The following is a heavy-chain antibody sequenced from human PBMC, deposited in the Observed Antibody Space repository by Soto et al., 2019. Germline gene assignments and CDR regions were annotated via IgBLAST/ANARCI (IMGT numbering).Heavy chain of an antibody. D-gene: IGHD5-18*01. J-gene: IGHJ4*02. V-gene: IGHV1-69*06. Sequence: SVKVSCKASGGTLSSHRINWVRQAPGQGLEWMGGIIPIFGTANYAQKFQGRVTITADKSTSTAYMELSSLRSEDTAVYYCADVRPVDTALLKWGQGTLVTVAS. CDR3: ADVRPVDTALLK. CDR1: GGTLSSHR. CDR2: IIPIFGTA.